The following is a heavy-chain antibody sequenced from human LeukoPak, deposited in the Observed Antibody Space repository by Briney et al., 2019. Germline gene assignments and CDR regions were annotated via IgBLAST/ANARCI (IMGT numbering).Heavy chain of an antibody. Sequence: GGSLRLSCAASAFTFSSYGMHWVRQAPGKGLGGVAFIRYDGRIKYYTDSVKGRFTLSRDNAKKTLYLQMNCLRAEDTAVYYCAKDRSRYCYASGIYFGDPFDYWGQGTLVTVSS. CDR3: AKDRSRYCYASGIYFGDPFDY. CDR2: IRYDGRIK. D-gene: IGHD3-10*01. CDR1: AFTFSSYG. J-gene: IGHJ4*02. V-gene: IGHV3-30*02.